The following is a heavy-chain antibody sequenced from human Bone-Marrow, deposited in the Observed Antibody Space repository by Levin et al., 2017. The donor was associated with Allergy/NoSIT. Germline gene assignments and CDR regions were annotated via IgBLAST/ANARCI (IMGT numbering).Heavy chain of an antibody. CDR2: IIPIFGTA. J-gene: IGHJ5*02. CDR1: GGTFSSYA. V-gene: IGHV1-69*13. CDR3: ARTLESGDYEGWFDP. D-gene: IGHD4-17*01. Sequence: SVKVSCKASGGTFSSYAISWVRQAPGQGLEWMGGIIPIFGTANYAQKFQGRVTITADESTSTAYMELSSLRSEDTAVYYCARTLESGDYEGWFDPWGQGTLVTVSS.